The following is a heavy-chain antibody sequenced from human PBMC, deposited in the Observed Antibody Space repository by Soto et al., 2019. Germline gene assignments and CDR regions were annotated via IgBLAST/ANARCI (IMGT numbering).Heavy chain of an antibody. CDR3: ARDRRLRYFDWLSDYYYYGMDV. J-gene: IGHJ6*02. Sequence: ASVKVSCKASGYTFTSYGISWVRQAPGQGLEWMGWISAYNGNTNYAQKLQGRVTITTDTSTSTAYMELRSLRSDDTAVYYCARDRRLRYFDWLSDYYYYGMDVWGQGTTVTVSS. D-gene: IGHD3-9*01. V-gene: IGHV1-18*01. CDR2: ISAYNGNT. CDR1: GYTFTSYG.